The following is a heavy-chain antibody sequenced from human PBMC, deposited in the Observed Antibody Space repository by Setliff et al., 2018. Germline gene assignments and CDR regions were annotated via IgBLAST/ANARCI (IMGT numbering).Heavy chain of an antibody. CDR2: ISGSAGSI. Sequence: PGGSLRLSCAASGFTFSDYAMSWFRQAPGKGLEWVSTISGSAGSIHLADSVKGRFTISRDNAKNTLYLQMNSLRADDTAVYYCARASLGKFGSAVEYFHHWGQGTLVTVSS. CDR1: GFTFSDYA. V-gene: IGHV3-23*01. J-gene: IGHJ1*01. CDR3: ARASLGKFGSAVEYFHH. D-gene: IGHD2-15*01.